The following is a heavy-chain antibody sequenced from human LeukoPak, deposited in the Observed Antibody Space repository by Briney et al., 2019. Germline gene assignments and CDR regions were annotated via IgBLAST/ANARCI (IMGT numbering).Heavy chain of an antibody. CDR3: ARDITMIGGWFDP. V-gene: IGHV1-18*01. CDR2: ISAYNGNT. D-gene: IGHD3-22*01. CDR1: EYTFTSYD. Sequence: GASVKVSCKASEYTFTSYDINWVRQAPGQGLEWMGWISAYNGNTNYAQKLQGRVTMTTDTSTSTAYMELRSLRSDDTAVYYCARDITMIGGWFDPWGQGTLVTVSS. J-gene: IGHJ5*02.